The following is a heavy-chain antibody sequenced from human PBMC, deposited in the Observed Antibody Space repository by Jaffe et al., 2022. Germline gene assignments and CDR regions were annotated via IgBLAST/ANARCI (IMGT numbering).Heavy chain of an antibody. D-gene: IGHD6-19*01. J-gene: IGHJ4*02. CDR3: ARGTSGWPFDC. CDR1: GFTFRDHW. CDR2: IDVNGRTT. V-gene: IGHV3-74*01. Sequence: EVQLVESGGGLIQPGGSLRLSCAASGFTFRDHWMHWVRQVPGKGLVWVARIDVNGRTTNYADSVKGRFTISRDNAKSTLYLQINSLTAEDTAVYYCARGTSGWPFDCWGQGTLVTVSS.